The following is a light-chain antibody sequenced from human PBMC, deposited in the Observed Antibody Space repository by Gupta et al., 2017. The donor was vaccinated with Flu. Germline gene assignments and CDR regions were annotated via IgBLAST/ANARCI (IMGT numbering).Light chain of an antibody. V-gene: IGLV2-11*01. Sequence: QSALTQPRSVSGSPGQSVTISCTGTSSDVGGYNYVSWYQHHPGKAPKLMIYDVSKRPSGVPDRFSGSKSDNTASLTISGRQAEDGADYYCCSYAGSNNYVFGTGTKVTVL. J-gene: IGLJ1*01. CDR2: DVS. CDR3: CSYAGSNNYV. CDR1: SSDVGGYNY.